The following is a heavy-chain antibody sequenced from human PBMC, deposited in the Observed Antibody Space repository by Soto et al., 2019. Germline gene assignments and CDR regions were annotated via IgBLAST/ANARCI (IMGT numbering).Heavy chain of an antibody. CDR3: ARAKTGQNKPYDSSGYHCDY. CDR1: EFAVSNYY. CDR2: IDSGDRT. Sequence: WWSLGLSCASAEFAVSNYYVTWIRQAPGKGPDWVLTIDSGDRTYYGDSVKGRFTISRDNAKNSLYLQMNSLRAEDTAVYYCARAKTGQNKPYDSSGYHCDYWGQGTLVTVSS. V-gene: IGHV3-66*01. J-gene: IGHJ4*02. D-gene: IGHD3-22*01.